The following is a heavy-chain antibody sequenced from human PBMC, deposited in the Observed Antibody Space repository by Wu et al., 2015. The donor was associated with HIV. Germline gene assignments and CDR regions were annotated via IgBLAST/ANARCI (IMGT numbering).Heavy chain of an antibody. V-gene: IGHV1-2*02. CDR2: INPSGGAT. D-gene: IGHD4-11*01. Sequence: QVQLVQFGAEVKKPGSSMKITCKASGDGFTSYAVSWVRQAPGHGLEWMAWINPSGGATIYAEAFEGRVTVTTDTSMKTVYMELESLTSGDTAMYFCARDATPITTEFDYWGQGTLITVSS. CDR1: GDGFTSYA. CDR3: ARDATPITTEFDY. J-gene: IGHJ4*02.